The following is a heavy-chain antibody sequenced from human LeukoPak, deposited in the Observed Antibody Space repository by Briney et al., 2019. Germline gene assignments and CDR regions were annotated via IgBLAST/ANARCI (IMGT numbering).Heavy chain of an antibody. J-gene: IGHJ6*03. V-gene: IGHV3-33*01. D-gene: IGHD1-1*01. CDR3: ARGTRGSDYYMDV. Sequence: PGRSLRLSCAASGFTFSSYGMHWVRQAPGKGLEWVAVIWYDGSNKYYADSVKGRFTISRDNSKNTLYLQMNSLRAEDTAVYYCARGTRGSDYYMDVWGKGTTVTVSS. CDR2: IWYDGSNK. CDR1: GFTFSSYG.